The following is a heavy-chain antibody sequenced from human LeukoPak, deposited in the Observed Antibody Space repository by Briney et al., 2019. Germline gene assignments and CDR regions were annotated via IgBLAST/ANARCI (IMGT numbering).Heavy chain of an antibody. J-gene: IGHJ3*02. CDR1: GGSISSSSYY. Sequence: SETLSLTCTVSGGSISSSSYYWGWIRQPPGKGLEWIGSIYYSGSTYYNPSLKSRVTISVDTSKNQFSLKLSSATAADTAVYYCGREVRGAIDAFDIWGQGTMVTVSS. CDR2: IYYSGST. V-gene: IGHV4-39*01. D-gene: IGHD3-10*01. CDR3: GREVRGAIDAFDI.